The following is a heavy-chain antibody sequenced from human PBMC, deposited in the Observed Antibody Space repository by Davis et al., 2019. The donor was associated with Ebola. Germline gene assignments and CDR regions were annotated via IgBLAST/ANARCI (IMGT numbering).Heavy chain of an antibody. V-gene: IGHV3-9*03. CDR2: ISWNSGSI. CDR1: GFTFDDYA. J-gene: IGHJ1*01. Sequence: PGGSLRLSCAASGFTFDDYAMHWVRQAPGKGLEWVSGISWNSGSIGYADSVKGRFTISRDNAKNSLYLQMNSLRAEDMALYYCAKDISSGWASGYFQHWGQGTLVTVSS. D-gene: IGHD6-19*01. CDR3: AKDISSGWASGYFQH.